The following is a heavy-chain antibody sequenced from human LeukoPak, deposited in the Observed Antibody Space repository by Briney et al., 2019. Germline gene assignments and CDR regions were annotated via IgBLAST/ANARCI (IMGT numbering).Heavy chain of an antibody. D-gene: IGHD3-22*01. J-gene: IGHJ4*02. CDR2: INSDGSST. CDR1: GFTFSSYW. V-gene: IGHV3-74*01. CDR3: VRGSGYYYGPYYFDY. Sequence: GGSLRLSCAASGFTFSSYWMHWVRQAPGKGLVWVSRINSDGSSTSYADSVKGRFTISRDNAKNTLYLQMNSLRAEDTAVYYCVRGSGYYYGPYYFDYWGQGTLVTVSP.